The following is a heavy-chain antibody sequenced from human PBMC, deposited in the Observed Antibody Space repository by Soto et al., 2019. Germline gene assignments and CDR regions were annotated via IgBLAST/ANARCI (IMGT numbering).Heavy chain of an antibody. V-gene: IGHV4-59*08. Sequence: SETLSLTCTVSGGCISSYYWSWIRQPPGKGLEWIGYIYYSGSTNYNPSLKSRVTISVDTSKNQFSLKLSSVTAADTAVYYCARLDVDTAMAGSYYYGMDVWGQGTTVTVSS. D-gene: IGHD5-18*01. CDR2: IYYSGST. CDR1: GGCISSYY. CDR3: ARLDVDTAMAGSYYYGMDV. J-gene: IGHJ6*01.